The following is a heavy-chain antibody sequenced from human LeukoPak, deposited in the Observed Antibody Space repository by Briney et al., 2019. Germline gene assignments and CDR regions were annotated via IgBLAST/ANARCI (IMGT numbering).Heavy chain of an antibody. D-gene: IGHD4-11*01. Sequence: GGSLRLSCVASGFSCSSYWMAWVRQAPGKGPEWVASIKQDGSEKFYADSVKGRFTISKDNAQNSLYLRMNSLRGEDTAVYYCAREDHSNYEYWGQGTSVTVSS. J-gene: IGHJ4*02. CDR1: GFSCSSYW. CDR2: IKQDGSEK. V-gene: IGHV3-7*01. CDR3: AREDHSNYEY.